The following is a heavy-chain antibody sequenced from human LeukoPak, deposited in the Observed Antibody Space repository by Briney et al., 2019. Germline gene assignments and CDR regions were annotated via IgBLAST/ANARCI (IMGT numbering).Heavy chain of an antibody. D-gene: IGHD3-3*01. J-gene: IGHJ4*02. CDR3: AGSYYDFWSGYFCFDY. CDR1: GFTVTSYW. Sequence: GGSLRLSCAASGFTVTSYWMNWLRQAPGKGLEWVANINQDGSEKYYVDSVRGRFTISRDNAENSVYLQMNSLRAEDTAVYYCAGSYYDFWSGYFCFDYWGQGTLVTVSS. V-gene: IGHV3-7*01. CDR2: INQDGSEK.